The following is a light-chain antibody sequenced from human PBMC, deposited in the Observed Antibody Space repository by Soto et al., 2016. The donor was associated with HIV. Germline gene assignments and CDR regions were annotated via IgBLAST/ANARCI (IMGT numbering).Light chain of an antibody. CDR3: QAWESSTVV. CDR2: DDS. J-gene: IGLJ3*02. Sequence: SYVLTQPPSVAVAPGKTARITCGGDNIGSKTVHWYQQRPGQAPVLVVYDDSNRPSGIPGRFSGSNSGSTATLTISGTQAMDEADYYCQAWESSTVVFGGGTKLTVL. V-gene: IGLV3-21*03. CDR1: NIGSKT.